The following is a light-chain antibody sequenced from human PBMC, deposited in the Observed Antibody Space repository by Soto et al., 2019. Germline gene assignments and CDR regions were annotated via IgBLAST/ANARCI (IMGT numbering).Light chain of an antibody. CDR2: WAS. J-gene: IGKJ1*01. V-gene: IGKV4-1*01. CDR1: QSVLYDSNNKNY. CDR3: HQYYNTPWT. Sequence: DIVMTQSPDSLAVSLGERATVNCKSSQSVLYDSNNKNYLAWYQQKPGQPPKLLIYWASTRESGVPDRFSGSGSETDFTLTISSLQAEDVAVYYCHQYYNTPWTFGQGTKVEI.